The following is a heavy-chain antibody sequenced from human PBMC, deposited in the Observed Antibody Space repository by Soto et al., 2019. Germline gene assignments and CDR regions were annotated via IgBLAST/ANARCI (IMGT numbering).Heavy chain of an antibody. CDR1: GGSISTSNYY. CDR2: INYSGTT. J-gene: IGHJ4*02. V-gene: IGHV4-39*01. CDR3: ASERLSTTLPLKVDY. Sequence: SETLSLTCTVTGGSISTSNYYWGWIRQPPGKGLEWTGSINYSGTTYYNPSLKSRVTTSIDMSKNQFSLKLSSVTAADTAVYYCASERLSTTLPLKVDYWGQGILVTVSS. D-gene: IGHD1-26*01.